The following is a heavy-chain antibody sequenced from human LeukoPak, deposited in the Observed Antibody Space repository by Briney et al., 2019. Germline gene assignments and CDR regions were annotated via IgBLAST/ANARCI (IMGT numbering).Heavy chain of an antibody. Sequence: PSETLSLTCTVSGGSISSYYWSWIRQPAGKGLEWIGRIYTSGSTNYNPSLKSRVTMSVDTSKNQFSLKLSSVTAADTAVYYCARGMAYRMRGVAFDIWGQGTMVTVSS. CDR2: IYTSGST. CDR1: GGSISSYY. J-gene: IGHJ3*02. D-gene: IGHD2-8*01. CDR3: ARGMAYRMRGVAFDI. V-gene: IGHV4-4*07.